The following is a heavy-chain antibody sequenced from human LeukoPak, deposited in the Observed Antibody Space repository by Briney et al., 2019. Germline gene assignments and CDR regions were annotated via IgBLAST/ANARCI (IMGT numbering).Heavy chain of an antibody. CDR3: ARDRKGYSSSWYAPSDAFDI. Sequence: SETLSLTCAVYGGSFSGYYWSWLRQPPGKGLEWIGEINLSGSTNYNPSLKSRVTISVDTSKNQFSLKLSSVTAADTAVYYCARDRKGYSSSWYAPSDAFDIWGQGTMVTVSS. CDR2: INLSGST. J-gene: IGHJ3*02. V-gene: IGHV4-34*01. CDR1: GGSFSGYY. D-gene: IGHD6-13*01.